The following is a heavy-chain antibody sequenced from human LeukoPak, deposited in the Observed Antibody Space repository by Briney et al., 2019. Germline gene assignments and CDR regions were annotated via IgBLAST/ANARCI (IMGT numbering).Heavy chain of an antibody. D-gene: IGHD5-18*01. CDR2: INSDGSST. CDR1: GFTFNKHW. J-gene: IGHJ3*02. CDR3: ARTGTAMVSAFDI. V-gene: IGHV3-74*01. Sequence: PGGSLRLSCAASGFTFNKHWMHWVRQAPGKGLVWVSRINSDGSSTSYADSVKGRFTISRDNAKNTLFLQMNSLRAEDTAVYYCARTGTAMVSAFDIRGQGTLVTASS.